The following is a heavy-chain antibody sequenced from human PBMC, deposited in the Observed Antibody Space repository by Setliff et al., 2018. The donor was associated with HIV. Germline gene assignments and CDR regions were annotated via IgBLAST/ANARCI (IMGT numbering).Heavy chain of an antibody. V-gene: IGHV5-10-1*01. CDR3: ARQQGWEVLFGY. D-gene: IGHD1-26*01. Sequence: GESLKISCKGSGYSFTSYWISWVRQMPGKGLEWMGRIDPGDSYTNYSPSFQGHVTISADKSISTAYLQWSSLKASDTAMYYCARQQGWEVLFGYWGQGTLVTVSS. CDR1: GYSFTSYW. J-gene: IGHJ4*02. CDR2: IDPGDSYT.